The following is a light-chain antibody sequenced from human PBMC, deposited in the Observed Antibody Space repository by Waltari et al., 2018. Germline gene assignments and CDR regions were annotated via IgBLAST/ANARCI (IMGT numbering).Light chain of an antibody. J-gene: IGKJ2*01. V-gene: IGKV3-20*01. Sequence: EIVLTQSPGTLSLSPGDSGTLSCRAKQSVNSKFVAWYQQKPGQPPRLLIYGSTTRANGVPDRFSGSGSGTDFSLAISGVHPADFAVYYCQYYVASPVTFGPGTRLEIK. CDR1: QSVNSKF. CDR2: GST. CDR3: QYYVASPVT.